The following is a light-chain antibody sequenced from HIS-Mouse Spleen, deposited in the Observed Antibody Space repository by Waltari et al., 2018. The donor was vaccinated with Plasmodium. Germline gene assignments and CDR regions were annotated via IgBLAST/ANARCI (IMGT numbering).Light chain of an antibody. V-gene: IGLV3-1*01. J-gene: IGLJ2*01. CDR2: QDS. Sequence: SYELTQPPSVSVSPGQTASITCSGDKLGDKYACWYKQKPGQSPVLVIYQDSKRPAGIRERFSGSNAGTSSSLAITGLQAEDEADDYCQSYDSSLSGSVFGGGTKLTVL. CDR1: KLGDKY. CDR3: QSYDSSLSGSV.